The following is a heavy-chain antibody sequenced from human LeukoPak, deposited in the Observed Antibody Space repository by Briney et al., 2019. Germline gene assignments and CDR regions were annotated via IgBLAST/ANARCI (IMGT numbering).Heavy chain of an antibody. J-gene: IGHJ4*02. CDR2: ISYDGSNK. Sequence: GGSLRLSCAASGFTFSSYAMHWVRQAPGKGLEWVAVISYDGSNKYYADSVKGRFTISRDNSKNTLYLQMNSLRAEDTAVYYCARDSSSWYYFDYWGQGTLVTVSS. V-gene: IGHV3-30*04. CDR3: ARDSSSWYYFDY. CDR1: GFTFSSYA. D-gene: IGHD6-13*01.